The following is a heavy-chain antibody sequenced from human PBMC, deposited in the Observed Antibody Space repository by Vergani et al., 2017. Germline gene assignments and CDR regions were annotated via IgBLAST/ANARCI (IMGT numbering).Heavy chain of an antibody. D-gene: IGHD6-19*01. CDR3: ARVVSGLWQWLPPYFDY. CDR1: GGSISSSSYY. Sequence: QLQLQESGPGLVKPSETLSLTCTVSGGSISSSSYYWGWIRQPPGKGLEWIGRIYFSGSTYYNPSLKSRVTISVDTSKNQFSLKLSSVTAADTAVYYCARVVSGLWQWLPPYFDYWGQGTLVTVSS. V-gene: IGHV4-39*07. J-gene: IGHJ4*02. CDR2: IYFSGST.